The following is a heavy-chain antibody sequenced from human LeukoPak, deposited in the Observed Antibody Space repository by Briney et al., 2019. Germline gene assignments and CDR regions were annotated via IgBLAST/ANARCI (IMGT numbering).Heavy chain of an antibody. CDR3: ARGTYDYGDYTFDY. J-gene: IGHJ4*02. CDR1: GFTFDDYG. D-gene: IGHD4-17*01. CDR2: INWNGGST. Sequence: GGSLRLSCAASGFTFDDYGMSWVRQASGKGLEWVSGINWNGGSTGYAHSVKGRFTISRDNAKNSLYLQMNSLRAEDTAVYYCARGTYDYGDYTFDYWGQGTLVTVSS. V-gene: IGHV3-20*04.